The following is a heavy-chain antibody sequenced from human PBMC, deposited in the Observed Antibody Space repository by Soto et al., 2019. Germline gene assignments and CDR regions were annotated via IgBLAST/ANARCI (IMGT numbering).Heavy chain of an antibody. Sequence: QVQLQESGPGLVKPSGTLSLTCAVSGGSISTSNWWSWVRQPPGKGLEWIGEVYHSGSTNYNPSFKCRVAMSVDTSKNQFSLKLNSVTAADTALYYCARPSTSGTRFDYWGQGSLVTVSS. V-gene: IGHV4-4*02. CDR1: GGSISTSNW. CDR3: ARPSTSGTRFDY. CDR2: VYHSGST. J-gene: IGHJ4*02. D-gene: IGHD1-1*01.